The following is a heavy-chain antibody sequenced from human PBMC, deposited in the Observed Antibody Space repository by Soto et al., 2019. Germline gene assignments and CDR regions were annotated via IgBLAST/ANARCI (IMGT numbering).Heavy chain of an antibody. CDR3: VKHAESQLVSWFDP. V-gene: IGHV3-23*01. Sequence: EVQVLESGGGLVQPGGSLRLSCAASGFSFSTYAMSWVRQAPGKGLEWVSGISAGGGSPFIADSVKGRFIISRDNAKDTLYLQMNSLTVEDTAIYYCVKHAESQLVSWFDPWGQGTLVTVSS. D-gene: IGHD1-26*01. J-gene: IGHJ5*02. CDR1: GFSFSTYA. CDR2: ISAGGGSP.